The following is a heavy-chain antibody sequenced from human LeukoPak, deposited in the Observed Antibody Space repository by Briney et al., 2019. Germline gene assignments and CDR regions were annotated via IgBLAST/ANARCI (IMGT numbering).Heavy chain of an antibody. D-gene: IGHD5-24*01. CDR3: ARGDGNYHYYGLDV. CDR1: GYTFNSYA. J-gene: IGHJ6*02. V-gene: IGHV3-30-3*01. Sequence: PGRSLRLSCAASGYTFNSYAMHWVRQAPGKGLEWVAVVSKDGSNKHYAGSVKGRFSVYRDNTKSTVVLEMNGLRVEDTALYYCARGDGNYHYYGLDVWGQGTTVTVSS. CDR2: VSKDGSNK.